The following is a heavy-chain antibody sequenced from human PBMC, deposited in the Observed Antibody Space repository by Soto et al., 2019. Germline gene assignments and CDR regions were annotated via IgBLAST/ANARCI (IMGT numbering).Heavy chain of an antibody. CDR2: IRNGGAT. V-gene: IGHV3-15*01. Sequence: EVQVVESGGGLVKPGDSLRLSCVVSGLIFSDAWVSWVRQAPGKGLEWLGRIRNGGATDYPAPVKGRFTISKDDSKNPLYVQMNSLKTADTALYDWTWKADVYDGMPVWGQGTPVPV. CDR3: TWKADVYDGMPV. J-gene: IGHJ6*02. D-gene: IGHD1-1*01. CDR1: GLIFSDAW.